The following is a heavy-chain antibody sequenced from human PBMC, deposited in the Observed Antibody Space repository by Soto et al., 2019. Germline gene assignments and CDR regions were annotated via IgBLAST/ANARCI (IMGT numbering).Heavy chain of an antibody. CDR3: ARDYQPITMIVVVIDRPFGY. CDR2: IYYSGDT. V-gene: IGHV4-30-4*01. Sequence: KPSETLSLTCSVSGASINRGDYYWSWIRQSPGRGLEWIGSIYYSGDTNYNPSLGSRVTMSVDTSKNQFFLDLHSVAAEDTAVYYCARDYQPITMIVVVIDRPFGYWGQGTLVTVSS. D-gene: IGHD3-22*01. CDR1: GASINRGDYY. J-gene: IGHJ4*02.